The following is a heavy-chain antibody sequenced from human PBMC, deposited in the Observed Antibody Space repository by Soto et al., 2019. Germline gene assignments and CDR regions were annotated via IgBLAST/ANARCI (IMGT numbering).Heavy chain of an antibody. CDR3: ARERRGDIVVVPAAPRWFDP. D-gene: IGHD2-2*01. V-gene: IGHV4-31*03. Sequence: SLTCTVSGGSISSGGYYWSWIRQHPGKGLEWIGYIYYSGSTYYNPSLKSRVTISVDTSKNQFSLKLSPVTAADTAVYYCARERRGDIVVVPAAPRWFDPWGQGTLVTVSS. CDR2: IYYSGST. CDR1: GGSISSGGYY. J-gene: IGHJ5*02.